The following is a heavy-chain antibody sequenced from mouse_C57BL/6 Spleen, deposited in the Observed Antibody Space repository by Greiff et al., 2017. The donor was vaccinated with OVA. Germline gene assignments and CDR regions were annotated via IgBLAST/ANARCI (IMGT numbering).Heavy chain of an antibody. CDR2: INPSNGGT. J-gene: IGHJ3*01. CDR1: GYTFTSYW. D-gene: IGHD3-2*02. V-gene: IGHV1-53*01. Sequence: QVQLQQPGTELVKPGASVKLSCKASGYTFTSYWMHWVKQRPGQGLEWIGNINPSNGGTNYNEKFKSKATLPVDKSSSTAYMQRSSLTSEDSAVYYCARSEGTAQATAWFAYWGQGTLVTVSA. CDR3: ARSEGTAQATAWFAY.